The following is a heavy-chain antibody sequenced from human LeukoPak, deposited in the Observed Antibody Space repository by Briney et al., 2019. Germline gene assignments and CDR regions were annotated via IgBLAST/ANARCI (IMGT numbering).Heavy chain of an antibody. D-gene: IGHD3-22*01. CDR2: IYSGGNT. Sequence: GGSLRLSCAAFGFTVSVNYMSWVRQAPGKGLECVSVIYSGGNTYYADSVKGRFTISRDNSKNTLYLQMNSLRAEDTAVYYCARKTDSGGQGDYWGPGTLVTASS. CDR3: ARKTDSGGQGDY. CDR1: GFTVSVNY. J-gene: IGHJ4*02. V-gene: IGHV3-66*01.